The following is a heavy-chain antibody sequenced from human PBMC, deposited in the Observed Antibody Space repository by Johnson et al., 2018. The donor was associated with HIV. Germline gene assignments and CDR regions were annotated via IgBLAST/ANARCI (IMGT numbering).Heavy chain of an antibody. CDR1: GFIVSSNY. J-gene: IGHJ3*01. V-gene: IGHV3-53*01. CDR2: FYSGGST. CDR3: ARAYFDSSGYYPHAFHV. Sequence: VQLVESGGGLIQPGGSLRLSCAASGFIVSSNYMSWVRQAPGKELEWVSSFYSGGSTYYADSVKGRFTISRDNSANTLYLQMNSLRTEDTAIYYCARAYFDSSGYYPHAFHVWGQGTMVTVSS. D-gene: IGHD3-22*01.